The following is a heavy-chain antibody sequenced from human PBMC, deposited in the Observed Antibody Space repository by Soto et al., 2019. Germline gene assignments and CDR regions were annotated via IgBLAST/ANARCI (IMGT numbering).Heavy chain of an antibody. CDR2: ISGSGGST. CDR1: GFTFSSYA. D-gene: IGHD3-10*01. Sequence: EVQLLESGGGLVQPGGSLRLSCAASGFTFSSYAMSWVRQAPGKGLEWVSAISGSGGSTNYADSVKGRFTISRDNSKNTLYVHMNSLRVEETAVYYCAKVRVGCGELLEDYYYYYMDVWGKGTPVTVSS. CDR3: AKVRVGCGELLEDYYYYYMDV. J-gene: IGHJ6*03. V-gene: IGHV3-23*01.